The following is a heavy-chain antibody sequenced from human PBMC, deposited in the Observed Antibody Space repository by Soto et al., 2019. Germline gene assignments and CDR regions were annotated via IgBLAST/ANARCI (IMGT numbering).Heavy chain of an antibody. Sequence: GGSLRLSCAASGFTFSNAWMSWVRQAPGKGLEWIGRIKGETDGGTTDYAAPVKGRFTISRDDSKNTLYLQMNSLKTEDTAVYYCTTRITIVRGVPAVLDFDDWGQGTLVTVAS. J-gene: IGHJ4*02. CDR3: TTRITIVRGVPAVLDFDD. CDR2: IKGETDGGTT. CDR1: GFTFSNAW. V-gene: IGHV3-15*01. D-gene: IGHD3-10*01.